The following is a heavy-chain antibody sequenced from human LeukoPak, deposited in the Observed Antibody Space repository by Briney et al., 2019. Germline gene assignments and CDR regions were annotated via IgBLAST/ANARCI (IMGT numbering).Heavy chain of an antibody. CDR1: GYTFTSYY. J-gene: IGHJ4*02. CDR2: INPSGGST. D-gene: IGHD3-22*01. CDR3: ARDGSLYYYDSSGYSAIFDY. V-gene: IGHV1-46*01. Sequence: ASVKVSCKASGYTFTSYYMHWVRQAPGQGLEWMGIINPSGGSTSYAQKFQGRVTMTRDTSTSTVYMELSSLRSEDTAVYYCARDGSLYYYDSSGYSAIFDYWGQGTLVTVSS.